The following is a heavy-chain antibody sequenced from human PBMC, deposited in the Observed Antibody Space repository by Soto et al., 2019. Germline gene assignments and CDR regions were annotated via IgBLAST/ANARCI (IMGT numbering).Heavy chain of an antibody. CDR2: ISGSGGST. CDR1: GFTFSSYA. V-gene: IGHV3-23*01. D-gene: IGHD3-3*01. CDR3: AKDTDLLRFLEWLPGGTGTTGYFDY. Sequence: GGSLRLSCAASGFTFSSYAMSWVRQAPGKGLEWVSAISGSGGSTYYADSVKGRFTISRDNSKNTLYLQMNSLRAEDTAVYYCAKDTDLLRFLEWLPGGTGTTGYFDYWGQGTLVTVSS. J-gene: IGHJ4*02.